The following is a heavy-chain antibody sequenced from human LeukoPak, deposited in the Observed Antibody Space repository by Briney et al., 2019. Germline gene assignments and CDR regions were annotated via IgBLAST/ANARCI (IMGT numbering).Heavy chain of an antibody. J-gene: IGHJ4*02. CDR3: AKDHDVLMVYAIDY. D-gene: IGHD2-8*01. CDR1: GFTFSSYA. V-gene: IGHV3-23*01. CDR2: ISGSGGST. Sequence: GGSLRLSCAASGFTFSSYAMSWVRQAPGKGLEWVSAISGSGGSTYYADSVKGRFTISRDNSKNTLYLQMNSLRAEDTAVYYCAKDHDVLMVYAIDYWGQGTLVTVSS.